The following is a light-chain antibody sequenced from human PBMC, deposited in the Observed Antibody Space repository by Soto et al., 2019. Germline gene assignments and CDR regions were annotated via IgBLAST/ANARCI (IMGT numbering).Light chain of an antibody. CDR2: EVS. CDR3: LSYTITSILV. J-gene: IGLJ3*02. CDR1: NSDVGAYNY. V-gene: IGLV2-14*01. Sequence: QSVLTQHASVSGSPGQSITISCTGTNSDVGAYNYVSWFQQHPGRAPKLIIFEVSNRPSGVSHRFSGSKSGNTASLTISGLQTEDEADYYCLSYTITSILVFGGGTKLTVL.